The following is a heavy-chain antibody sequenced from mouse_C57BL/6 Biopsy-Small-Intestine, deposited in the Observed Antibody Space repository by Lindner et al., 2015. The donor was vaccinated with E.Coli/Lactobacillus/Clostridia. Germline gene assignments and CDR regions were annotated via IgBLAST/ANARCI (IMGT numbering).Heavy chain of an antibody. D-gene: IGHD1-3*01. V-gene: IGHV1-9*01. J-gene: IGHJ4*01. Sequence: VQLQESGAELMKPGASVKLSCKATDYTFTGYWIEWVKQRPGHGLEWIGEILPGSGYTNFNEKFKGKATFTADTSSNTAYMQLSSLTTEDSAIYYCARSGHYAMDYWGQGTSVTVSS. CDR2: ILPGSGYT. CDR1: DYTFTGYW. CDR3: ARSGHYAMDY.